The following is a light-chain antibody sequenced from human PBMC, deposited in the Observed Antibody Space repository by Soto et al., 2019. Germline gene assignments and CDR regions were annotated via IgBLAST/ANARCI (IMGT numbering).Light chain of an antibody. CDR3: QQYYSTPRT. J-gene: IGKJ5*01. CDR1: QSVLYSSNNKNY. V-gene: IGKV4-1*01. CDR2: WAS. Sequence: IVMTQSPDSLAVSLGERATINCKSSQSVLYSSNNKNYLAWYQQKPGQPPKLLIYWASTRDSGVPDRFSGGGSETDFTLTISSLQAADVAVYYCQQYYSTPRTFGQGTRLEIK.